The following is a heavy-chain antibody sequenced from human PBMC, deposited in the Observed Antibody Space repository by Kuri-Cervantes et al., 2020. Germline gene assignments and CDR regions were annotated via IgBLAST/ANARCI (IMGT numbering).Heavy chain of an antibody. V-gene: IGHV4-34*01. J-gene: IGHJ3*02. Sequence: GSLRLSCAVYGGSFSGYYWSWIRQPPGKGLEWIGEINHSGSTNYNPSLKSRVTISVDTSKNQFSLKLSSVTAADTAVYYCARQNYYDSSGGGAFDIWGQGTMVTVSS. CDR3: ARQNYYDSSGGGAFDI. CDR2: INHSGST. D-gene: IGHD3-22*01. CDR1: GGSFSGYY.